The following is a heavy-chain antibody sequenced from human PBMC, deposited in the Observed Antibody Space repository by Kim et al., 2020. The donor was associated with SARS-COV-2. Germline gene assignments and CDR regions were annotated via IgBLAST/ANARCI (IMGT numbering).Heavy chain of an antibody. V-gene: IGHV4-34*01. CDR1: GGSFSGYY. CDR3: ARGIRFLAAPFDY. J-gene: IGHJ4*02. D-gene: IGHD6-13*01. Sequence: SETLSLTCAVYGGSFSGYYWSWIRQPPGKGLEWIGEINHSGSTNYNPSLKSRVTISVDTSKNQFSLKLSSVTAADTAVYYCARGIRFLAAPFDYWGQGTLVTVSS. CDR2: INHSGST.